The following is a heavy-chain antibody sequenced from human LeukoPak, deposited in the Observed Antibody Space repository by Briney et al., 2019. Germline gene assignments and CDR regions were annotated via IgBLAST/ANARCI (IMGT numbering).Heavy chain of an antibody. CDR1: GVSISAYY. CDR2: IYYSEST. CDR3: ARGYSGYDPTYFDY. J-gene: IGHJ4*02. V-gene: IGHV4-59*01. D-gene: IGHD5-12*01. Sequence: SETLSLTCTVSGVSISAYYWSWIRQPPGKRLEWIGYIYYSESTNYNPSLKSRVTISVDTSKNQFSLKLSSVTAADTAVYYCARGYSGYDPTYFDYWGQGTLVTVSS.